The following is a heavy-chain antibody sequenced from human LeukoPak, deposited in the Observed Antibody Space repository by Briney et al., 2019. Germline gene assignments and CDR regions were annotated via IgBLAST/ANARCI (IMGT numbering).Heavy chain of an antibody. Sequence: ASVKVSCKISGYSFTDSYMHWIQQAPGKGLGWVGLVDPEDGEAIYAEKFQGRVTITADTSADTSYMELSSLRSDDTAVYYCATGSCSSHPDYWGQGTLVTVSS. V-gene: IGHV1-69-2*01. J-gene: IGHJ4*02. CDR1: GYSFTDSY. CDR3: ATGSCSSHPDY. CDR2: VDPEDGEA. D-gene: IGHD6-6*01.